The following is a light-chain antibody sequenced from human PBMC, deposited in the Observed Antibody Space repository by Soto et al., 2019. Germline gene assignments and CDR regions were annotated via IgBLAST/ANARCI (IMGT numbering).Light chain of an antibody. CDR3: HQYSTYWT. CDR2: KAS. V-gene: IGKV1-5*03. Sequence: DIQMTQSPSTRSASLAYRVTITCRASQSISSWLAWYQQKPGKAPKLLIYKASSLESGVPSRFCGSGSGTEFTLTISSLQPDDSATYFCHQYSTYWTFGQGTKVDI. CDR1: QSISSW. J-gene: IGKJ1*01.